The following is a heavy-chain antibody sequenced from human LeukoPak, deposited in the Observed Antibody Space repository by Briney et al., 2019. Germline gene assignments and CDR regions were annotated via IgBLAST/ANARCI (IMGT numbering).Heavy chain of an antibody. V-gene: IGHV4-59*01. CDR2: IYYSGST. J-gene: IGHJ5*02. CDR3: ARGRWELPKDWFDP. D-gene: IGHD1-26*01. CDR1: GGSFSGYY. Sequence: SETLSLTCAVYGGSFSGYYWSWIRQPPGKGLEWIGYIYYSGSTNYNPSLKSRVTISVDTSKNQFSLKLSSVTAADTAVYYCARGRWELPKDWFDPWGQGTLVTVSS.